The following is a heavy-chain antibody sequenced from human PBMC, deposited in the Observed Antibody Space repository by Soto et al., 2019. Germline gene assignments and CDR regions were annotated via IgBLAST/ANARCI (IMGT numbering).Heavy chain of an antibody. Sequence: QVQLVQSGAEVKKPGASVKVSCKASGYTFTSYYMHWVRQAPGQGLEWRGTINASGGSTSYAQKFQGRVTMNIETSTSRRDLALSSLRSEAKAVYYCAREVDSSGYYLRWGQGTLGTGSS. V-gene: IGHV1-46*01. D-gene: IGHD3-22*01. J-gene: IGHJ4*02. CDR2: INASGGST. CDR1: GYTFTSYY. CDR3: AREVDSSGYYLR.